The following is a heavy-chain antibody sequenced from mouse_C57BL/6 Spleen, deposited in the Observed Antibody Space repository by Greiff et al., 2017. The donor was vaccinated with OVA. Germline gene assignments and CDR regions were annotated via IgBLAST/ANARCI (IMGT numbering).Heavy chain of an antibody. CDR3: ARYGLRGDYYAMDY. CDR1: GYTFTSYW. V-gene: IGHV1-64*01. D-gene: IGHD2-4*01. J-gene: IGHJ4*01. CDR2: IHPNSGST. Sequence: QVQLQQPGAELVKPGASVTLSCKASGYTFTSYWMHWVKQRPGQGLEWIGMIHPNSGSTNYNEKFKSKATLTVDKSSSTAYMQLSSLTSEDSAVYYCARYGLRGDYYAMDYWGQGTSVTVSS.